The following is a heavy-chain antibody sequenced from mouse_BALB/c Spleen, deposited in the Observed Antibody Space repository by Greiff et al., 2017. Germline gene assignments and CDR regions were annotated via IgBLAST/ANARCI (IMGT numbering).Heavy chain of an antibody. CDR3: ARGGLYYDYGFDY. Sequence: QVQLKQSGPGLVAPSQSLSITCTVSGFSLTGYGVNWVRQPPGKGLEWLGMIWGDGSTDYNSALKSRLSISKDNSKSQVFLKMNSLQTDDTARYYCARGGLYYDYGFDYWGQGTTLTVSS. V-gene: IGHV2-6-7*01. J-gene: IGHJ2*01. CDR1: GFSLTGYG. D-gene: IGHD2-4*01. CDR2: IWGDGST.